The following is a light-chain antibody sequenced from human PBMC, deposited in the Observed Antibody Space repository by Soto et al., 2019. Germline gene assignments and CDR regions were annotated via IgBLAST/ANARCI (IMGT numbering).Light chain of an antibody. CDR1: QAIRND. CDR2: GAS. CDR3: LQGYTYPWT. Sequence: AIQMTQSPSSLSASVGDRVTITCRASQAIRNDLGWYQQKPGKAPHLLFLGASNLQAGVPVRFSASGSGTNFTLTIMNLQPQDFTSYYCLQGYTYPWTFGQGTTVDI. J-gene: IGKJ1*01. V-gene: IGKV1-6*01.